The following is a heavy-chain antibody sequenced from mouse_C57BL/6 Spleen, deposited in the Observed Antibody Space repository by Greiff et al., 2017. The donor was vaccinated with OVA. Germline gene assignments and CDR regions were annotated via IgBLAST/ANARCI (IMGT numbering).Heavy chain of an antibody. D-gene: IGHD2-2*01. Sequence: QVQLQQPGAELVMPGASVKLSCKASGYTFTSYWMHWVKQRPGQGLEWIGEIDPSDSYTNYNQKFKGKSTLTVDKSSSTAYMQLSSLTSEESAVYDCASMVTEFWFAYWGQGTLVTVSA. J-gene: IGHJ3*01. V-gene: IGHV1-69*01. CDR1: GYTFTSYW. CDR2: IDPSDSYT. CDR3: ASMVTEFWFAY.